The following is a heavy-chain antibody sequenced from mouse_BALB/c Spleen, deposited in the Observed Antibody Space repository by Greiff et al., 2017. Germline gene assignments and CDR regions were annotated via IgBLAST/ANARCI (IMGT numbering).Heavy chain of an antibody. CDR1: GYTFTSYW. D-gene: IGHD2-3*01. V-gene: IGHV1-7*01. CDR2: INPSTGYT. J-gene: IGHJ3*01. CDR3: ARGGIYDGYPWFAY. Sequence: QVQLQQSGAELAKPGASVKMSCKASGYTFTSYWMHWVKQRPGQGLEWIGYINPSTGYTEYNQKFKDKATLTADKSSSTAYMQLSSLTSEDSAVYYCARGGIYDGYPWFAYWGQGTLVTVSA.